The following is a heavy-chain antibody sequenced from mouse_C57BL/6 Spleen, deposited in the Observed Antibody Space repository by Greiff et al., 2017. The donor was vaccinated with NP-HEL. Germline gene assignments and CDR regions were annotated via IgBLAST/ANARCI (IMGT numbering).Heavy chain of an antibody. J-gene: IGHJ4*01. D-gene: IGHD1-1*01. V-gene: IGHV1-81*01. CDR3: ARGTTVVASDAMDY. CDR2: IYPRSGNT. CDR1: GYTFTSYG. Sequence: SGAELARPGASVKLSCKASGYTFTSYGISWVKQRTGQGLEWIGEIYPRSGNTYYNEKFKGKATLTADKSSSTAYMELRSLTSEDSAVYFGARGTTVVASDAMDYWGQGTSVTVSS.